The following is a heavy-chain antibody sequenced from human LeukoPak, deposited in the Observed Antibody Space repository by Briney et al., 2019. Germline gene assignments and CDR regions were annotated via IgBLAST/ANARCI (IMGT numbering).Heavy chain of an antibody. CDR2: RNLNNCKK. D-gene: IGHD3-22*01. V-gene: IGHV1-8*03. Sequence: SVTDSLQASVYIYTRFDINGLRQAGAQGLEGMGGRNLNNCKKEIVQKLQGRVTITRNTSISTAYMELSSLRPDDTAGYYCARALITMMAVDMWGQRTVVTVSS. CDR3: ARALITMMAVDM. CDR1: VYIYTRFD. J-gene: IGHJ3*02.